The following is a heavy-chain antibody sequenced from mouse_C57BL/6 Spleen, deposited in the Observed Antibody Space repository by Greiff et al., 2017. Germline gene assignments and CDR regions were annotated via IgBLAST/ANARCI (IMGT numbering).Heavy chain of an antibody. D-gene: IGHD2-4*01. Sequence: QVQLQQPGAELVKPGASVKMSCKASGYTFTSYWITWVKQRPGQGLEWIGDIYPGRGSTNYNEKFKSKATLTVDTSSSTAYMQLSSLTSEDSAVYYCAREGYEYACFAYWGQGTLVTVSA. CDR3: AREGYEYACFAY. V-gene: IGHV1-55*01. CDR1: GYTFTSYW. CDR2: IYPGRGST. J-gene: IGHJ3*01.